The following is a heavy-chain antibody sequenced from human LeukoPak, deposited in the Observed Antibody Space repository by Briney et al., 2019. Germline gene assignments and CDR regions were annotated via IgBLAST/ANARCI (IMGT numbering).Heavy chain of an antibody. CDR3: ARMNGFPFHY. CDR2: INHSGST. Sequence: SETLSLTCAVYGGSFSGYYWSWIRQPPGKGLEWIGEINHSGSTNYNPSLKSRVTISVDTSKNQFSLKLSSVTAADTAVYYCARMNGFPFHYWGQGTLVTVSS. D-gene: IGHD5-24*01. J-gene: IGHJ4*02. CDR1: GGSFSGYY. V-gene: IGHV4-34*01.